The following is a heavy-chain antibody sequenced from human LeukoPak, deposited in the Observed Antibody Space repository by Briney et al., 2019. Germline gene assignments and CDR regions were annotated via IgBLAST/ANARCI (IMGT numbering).Heavy chain of an antibody. V-gene: IGHV3-23*01. CDR3: AKSFIRVTPIRGLLYFDS. CDR1: GFNFGAYW. J-gene: IGHJ4*02. CDR2: ISGRSDST. D-gene: IGHD3-10*01. Sequence: GGSLRLSCASSGFNFGAYWMSWVRQAPGKGLEWVSAISGRSDSTYYADSVKGRFAISRDNSKNTLYMQMNSLRAEDTAVYFCAKSFIRVTPIRGLLYFDSWGQGSLVTVSS.